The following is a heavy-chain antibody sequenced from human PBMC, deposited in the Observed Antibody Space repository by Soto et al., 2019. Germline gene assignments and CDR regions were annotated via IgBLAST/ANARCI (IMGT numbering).Heavy chain of an antibody. J-gene: IGHJ6*02. CDR1: GGSISSGDYY. Sequence: PSETLSLTCTVSGGSISSGDYYWSWIRQPPGKGLEWIGYIYYSGSTYYNPSLKSRVTISVDTSKNQFSLKLRSVTAADTAVYYCARDKDPPYGDYAYYYYYGMDVWGQGTTVTVSS. D-gene: IGHD4-17*01. CDR3: ARDKDPPYGDYAYYYYYGMDV. CDR2: IYYSGST. V-gene: IGHV4-30-4*02.